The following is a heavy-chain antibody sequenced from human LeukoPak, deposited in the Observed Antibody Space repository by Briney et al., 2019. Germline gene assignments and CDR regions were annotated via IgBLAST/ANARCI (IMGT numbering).Heavy chain of an antibody. J-gene: IGHJ4*02. V-gene: IGHV3-21*01. D-gene: IGHD3-10*01. CDR3: ARVSVKVLDY. Sequence: GGSLRLSCAASGFTFSSYSVNWVRQAPGKGLEWVSSISSSSSYIYYADSVKGRFTISRDNAKNSLYLQMNSLRAEDTAVYYCARVSVKVLDYWGQGTLVTVSS. CDR2: ISSSSSYI. CDR1: GFTFSSYS.